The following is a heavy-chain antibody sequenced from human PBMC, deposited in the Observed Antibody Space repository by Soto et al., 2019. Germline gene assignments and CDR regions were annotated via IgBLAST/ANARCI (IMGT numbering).Heavy chain of an antibody. J-gene: IGHJ4*02. Sequence: GGSLRLSCAASGFTVSSNYMSWVRQAPGKGLEWVSVIYSGGSTYYADSVKGRFTISRDNSKNTLYLQMNSLRAEDTAVYYCARDWFDSGYDYYWGQGTLVTVSS. CDR3: ARDWFDSGYDYY. CDR2: IYSGGST. D-gene: IGHD5-12*01. CDR1: GFTVSSNY. V-gene: IGHV3-66*01.